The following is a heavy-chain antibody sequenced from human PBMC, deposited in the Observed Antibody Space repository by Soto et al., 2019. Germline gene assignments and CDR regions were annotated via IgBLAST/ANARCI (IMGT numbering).Heavy chain of an antibody. CDR1: GYTFSNYG. Sequence: QVQLVQSGPEVKKPGASVKVSCQASGYTFSNYGISWVRQAPGQGLEWMGWIGPYNGNTDYAQNFQGRVTMTRDTSTNTAYMELRSLRLDDTALYYCARCYCSIGSCYTCWHFDLWGRGALLTVSS. J-gene: IGHJ2*01. D-gene: IGHD2-15*01. V-gene: IGHV1-18*01. CDR3: ARCYCSIGSCYTCWHFDL. CDR2: IGPYNGNT.